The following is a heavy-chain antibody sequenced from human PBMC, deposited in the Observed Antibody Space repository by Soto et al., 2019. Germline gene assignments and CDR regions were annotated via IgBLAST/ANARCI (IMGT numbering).Heavy chain of an antibody. V-gene: IGHV3-23*01. CDR3: AKDRVLMVYAMRPHDAFDI. J-gene: IGHJ3*02. Sequence: GGSLRLSCAASGFTFSSYAMSWVRQAPGKGLEWVSAISGSGGSTYYADSVKGRFTISRDNSKNTLYLQMNSLRAEDTAVYYCAKDRVLMVYAMRPHDAFDIWGQGTMVTVSS. CDR1: GFTFSSYA. D-gene: IGHD2-8*01. CDR2: ISGSGGST.